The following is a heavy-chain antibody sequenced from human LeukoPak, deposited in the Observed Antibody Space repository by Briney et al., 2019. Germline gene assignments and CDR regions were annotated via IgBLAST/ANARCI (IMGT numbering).Heavy chain of an antibody. CDR1: GFTFSSYA. J-gene: IGHJ4*02. Sequence: GGALRLSWAASGFTFSSYAMSWVRQAPGKGLEWGAAMSGSCRRTYYADSVKRRFTIYRDYSKNTLYLQMNSLRAQHTAVYYCAMQWLVGGYYFDYWGQGTLVTVSS. D-gene: IGHD6-19*01. V-gene: IGHV3-23*01. CDR3: AMQWLVGGYYFDY. CDR2: MSGSCRRT.